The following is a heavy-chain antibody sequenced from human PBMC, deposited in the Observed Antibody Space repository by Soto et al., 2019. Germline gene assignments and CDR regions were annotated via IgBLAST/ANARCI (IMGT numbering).Heavy chain of an antibody. CDR1: GGSISSGGYY. V-gene: IGHV4-31*03. CDR2: IYYSGST. CDR3: AREPRSGTYFFDY. Sequence: QVQLQESGPGLVKPSQTLSLTCTVSGGSISSGGYYWSWIRQHPGKGLEWIGYIYYSGSTYYNPSLKSRVNISVDPSKNQFSLKLSSVTAADTAVYYCAREPRSGTYFFDYWGQGTLVTVSS. D-gene: IGHD1-26*01. J-gene: IGHJ4*02.